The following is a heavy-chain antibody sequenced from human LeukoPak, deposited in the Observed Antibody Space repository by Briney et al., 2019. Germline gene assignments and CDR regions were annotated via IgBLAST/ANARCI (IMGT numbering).Heavy chain of an antibody. J-gene: IGHJ1*01. CDR1: GFTFDNYA. V-gene: IGHV3-43*02. Sequence: PGGSLRLSCAASGFTFDNYAIHSVRQAPGKGLEWVSLISGDGGSTYYADSMKGRFTISRDNSKNSLYLQMNSLRTEDTALYYCASDSQELFQHWGQGTLVTVSS. CDR3: ASDSQELFQH. D-gene: IGHD1-7*01. CDR2: ISGDGGST.